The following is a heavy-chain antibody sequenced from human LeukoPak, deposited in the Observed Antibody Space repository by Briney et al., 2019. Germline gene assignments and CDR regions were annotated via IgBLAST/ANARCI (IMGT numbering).Heavy chain of an antibody. CDR2: ISYDGSNK. V-gene: IGHV3-30*03. J-gene: IGHJ4*02. D-gene: IGHD2/OR15-2a*01. CDR1: GFTXSSYG. Sequence: SXXXSXXAAGFTXSSYGMDWVRRAPGKGLGWVAVISYDGSNKYDGDSERGRFTISRNNSKSTLSLQINSLRAEDTAIYYCATYRQVLLPFESWGQGTLVTVSS. CDR3: ATYRQVLLPFES.